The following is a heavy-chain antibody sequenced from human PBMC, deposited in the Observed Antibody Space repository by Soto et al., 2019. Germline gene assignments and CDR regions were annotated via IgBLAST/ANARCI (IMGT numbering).Heavy chain of an antibody. V-gene: IGHV1-69*13. CDR2: IIPIFGTA. D-gene: IGHD5-12*01. Sequence: SVKVSCKASGGTFSSYAISWVRQAPGQGLEWMGGIIPIFGTANYAQKFQGRVTITADESTSTAYMELSSLRSEDTAVYYCARDRAYRGYDYHYWGQGTLVTVSS. J-gene: IGHJ4*02. CDR1: GGTFSSYA. CDR3: ARDRAYRGYDYHY.